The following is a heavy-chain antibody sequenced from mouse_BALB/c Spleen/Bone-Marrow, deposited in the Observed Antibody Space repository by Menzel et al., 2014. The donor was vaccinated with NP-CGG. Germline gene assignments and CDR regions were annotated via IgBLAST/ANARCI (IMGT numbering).Heavy chain of an antibody. V-gene: IGHV7-1*02. CDR3: ARAVYGNFDY. J-gene: IGHJ2*01. Sequence: EVMLVESGGGLVQPGGSLILSCAPSGFTFSDFYMEWVRQPPGKRLEWIAASRNKVNDYTTEYSASVKGRFIVSRDTSQSILYLQMNALRAEDTAIYYCARAVYGNFDYWGQGTTLTVSS. CDR1: GFTFSDFY. CDR2: SRNKVNDYTT. D-gene: IGHD2-1*01.